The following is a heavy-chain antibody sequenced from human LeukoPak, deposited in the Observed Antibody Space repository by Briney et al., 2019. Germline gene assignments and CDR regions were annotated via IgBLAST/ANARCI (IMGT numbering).Heavy chain of an antibody. V-gene: IGHV4-30-4*01. CDR3: ARVGYYALSEYFQH. CDR1: GGSISSGDYY. CDR2: IYYSGST. J-gene: IGHJ1*01. D-gene: IGHD3-10*01. Sequence: PSETLSLTCTVSGGSISSGDYYWSWIRQPPGKGLEWIGYIYYSGSTYYNPSLKSRVTISVDTSKNQFSLKLSSVTAADTAVYYCARVGYYALSEYFQHWGQGTLVTVSS.